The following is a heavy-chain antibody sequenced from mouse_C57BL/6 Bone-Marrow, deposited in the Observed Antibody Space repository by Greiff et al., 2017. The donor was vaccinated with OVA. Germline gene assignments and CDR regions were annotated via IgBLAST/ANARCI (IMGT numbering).Heavy chain of an antibody. CDR1: GYTFTSYW. D-gene: IGHD2-5*01. J-gene: IGHJ3*01. CDR2: IDPSDSYT. Sequence: VQLQQPGAELVRPGTSVKLSCKASGYTFTSYWMHWVKQRPGQGLEWIGVIDPSDSYTNYNQKFKGKATLTVDTSSSTAYMQLSSLTSEDSAVYYSARDCSNPAWFAYWGQGTLVTVSA. V-gene: IGHV1-59*01. CDR3: ARDCSNPAWFAY.